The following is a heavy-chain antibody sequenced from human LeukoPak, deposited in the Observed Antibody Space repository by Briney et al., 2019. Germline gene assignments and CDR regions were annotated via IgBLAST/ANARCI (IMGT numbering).Heavy chain of an antibody. D-gene: IGHD6-19*01. CDR1: GGSISGYY. V-gene: IGHV4-4*07. CDR3: ARSRIVLADSLDP. J-gene: IGHJ5*02. CDR2: IFHSGST. Sequence: SETLSLTCTVSGGSISGYYWNWIRQPAGKGLEWIGRIFHSGSTNYNPSLNSRITMSVDTSKNQFSLKLSSVTAADTAVYYCARSRIVLADSLDPWGQGTLVTVSS.